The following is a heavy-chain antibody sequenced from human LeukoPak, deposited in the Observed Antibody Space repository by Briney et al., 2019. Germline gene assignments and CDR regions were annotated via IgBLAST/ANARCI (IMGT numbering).Heavy chain of an antibody. V-gene: IGHV3-21*01. CDR3: ARGFGYTYGNDSFDV. D-gene: IGHD5-18*01. CDR1: EFTFSTYS. Sequence: GGSLRLSCAASEFTFSTYSMNWVRQAPGKGLEWVSSICRSSSCIYYADSVKGRFTISRDNAKNSLYLQMNSLRAEDTAVYYCARGFGYTYGNDSFDVWGQGTMVTVSS. CDR2: ICRSSSCI. J-gene: IGHJ3*01.